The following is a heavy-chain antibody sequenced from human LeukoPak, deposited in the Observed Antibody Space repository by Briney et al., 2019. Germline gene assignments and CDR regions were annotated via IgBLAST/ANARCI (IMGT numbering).Heavy chain of an antibody. Sequence: PGGSLRLSCAASGFTLSNYIMNWVRQAPGKGLEWVSASSGSCDSTYYADTVKGRFTISRDNPKNTLYLQMNSLRAEDTAVYYCAKDHPDWKSSFDYWGQGTLVTVSS. V-gene: IGHV3-23*01. D-gene: IGHD1-1*01. J-gene: IGHJ4*02. CDR1: GFTLSNYI. CDR2: SSGSCDST. CDR3: AKDHPDWKSSFDY.